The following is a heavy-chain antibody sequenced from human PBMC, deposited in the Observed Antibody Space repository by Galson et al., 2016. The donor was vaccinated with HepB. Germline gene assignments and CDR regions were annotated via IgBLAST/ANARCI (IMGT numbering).Heavy chain of an antibody. J-gene: IGHJ4*02. CDR2: IYWNGNE. V-gene: IGHV2-5*01. D-gene: IGHD6-19*01. Sequence: PALVKPTQTLTLTCTFSGFSLSTSGVGVGWFRQPPGKALEWLALIYWNGNERYSPSLKTRLTITKDASKNQVVLTMTNMDPVDTATYYCAYRTAVAGFNYWGQGTLVTFSS. CDR3: AYRTAVAGFNY. CDR1: GFSLSTSGVG.